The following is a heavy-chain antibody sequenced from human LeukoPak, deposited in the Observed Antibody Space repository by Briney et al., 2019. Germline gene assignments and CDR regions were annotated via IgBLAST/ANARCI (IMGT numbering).Heavy chain of an antibody. Sequence: GASVTVSCKASGYTFTGYYMHWVRQGPGQGLECMGRINPNSGGTNYAQKFQGRVTMTRDTSISTAYMELSRLRSDDTAVYYCARGRYSSGWYRGANWFDPWGQGTLVTVSS. V-gene: IGHV1-2*06. D-gene: IGHD6-19*01. CDR1: GYTFTGYY. CDR2: INPNSGGT. CDR3: ARGRYSSGWYRGANWFDP. J-gene: IGHJ5*02.